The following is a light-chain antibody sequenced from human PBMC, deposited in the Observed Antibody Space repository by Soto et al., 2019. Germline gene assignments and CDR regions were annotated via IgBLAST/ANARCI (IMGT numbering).Light chain of an antibody. J-gene: IGKJ4*01. CDR1: LSVLYSSNNKNY. CDR3: QQYCSTPLT. CDR2: WAS. V-gene: IGKV4-1*01. Sequence: DIVMTQSPDSLAVSLGERATINCKSSLSVLYSSNNKNYLAWYQQKPGQPPKLLIYWASTRESGVPDRFSGSGSGTDFTLTISSLQAEDVAVYYCQQYCSTPLTFGGGTKVEIK.